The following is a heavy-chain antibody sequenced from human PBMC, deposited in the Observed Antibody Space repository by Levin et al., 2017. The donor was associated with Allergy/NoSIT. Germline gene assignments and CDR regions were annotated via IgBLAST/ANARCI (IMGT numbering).Heavy chain of an antibody. V-gene: IGHV4-31*03. D-gene: IGHD3-10*01. CDR2: IYYSGST. CDR3: ARDSYYYGSGSYYEGRHYFDY. Sequence: PSETLSLTCTVSGGSISSGGYYWSWIRQHPGKGLEWIGYIYYSGSTYYNPSLKSRVTISVDTSKNQFSLKLSSVTAADTAVYYCARDSYYYGSGSYYEGRHYFDYWGQGTLVTVSS. CDR1: GGSISSGGYY. J-gene: IGHJ4*02.